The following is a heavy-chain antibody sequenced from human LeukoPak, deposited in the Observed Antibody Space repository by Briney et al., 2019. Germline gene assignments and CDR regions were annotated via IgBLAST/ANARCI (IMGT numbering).Heavy chain of an antibody. D-gene: IGHD1-26*01. CDR3: ARDSGSYYVA. V-gene: IGHV4-59*01. CDR1: GGSISSYY. Sequence: PSETLSLTCTVSGGSISSYYWSWIRQPPGKGLEWIGYIYYSGSTNYSPSLKSRVTISVDTSKNQSSLKLSSVTAADTVVYYYARDSGSYYVAWGQGTLVTVSS. J-gene: IGHJ5*02. CDR2: IYYSGST.